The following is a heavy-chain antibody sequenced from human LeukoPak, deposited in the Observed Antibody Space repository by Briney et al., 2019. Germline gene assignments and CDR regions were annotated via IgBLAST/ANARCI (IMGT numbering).Heavy chain of an antibody. Sequence: PGGSLRLSCAASGFTVSSDYMSWVRQAPGKGLEWVSVIYSGGNTYYADSVKGRFTISRDNSKNTLYPQMNSLRAEDTAVYYCAGDSMWFVPPDYWGQGTLVTVSS. CDR2: IYSGGNT. J-gene: IGHJ4*02. CDR3: AGDSMWFVPPDY. D-gene: IGHD2-21*01. V-gene: IGHV3-66*01. CDR1: GFTVSSDY.